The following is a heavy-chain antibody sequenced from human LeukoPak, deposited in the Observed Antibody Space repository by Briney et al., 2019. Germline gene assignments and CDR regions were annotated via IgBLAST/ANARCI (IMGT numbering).Heavy chain of an antibody. J-gene: IGHJ4*02. CDR2: INPNSGDT. CDR3: ARAPGGD. CDR1: GSTFTDNY. D-gene: IGHD2-8*02. V-gene: IGHV1-2*02. Sequence: SVNVSCNASGSTFTDNYMHWVRHTPGQGLEFMGWINPNSGDTNYAQNFQGRVTMTRDTSISTAYMELSRVRADDTAVYYCARAPGGDWGQGTLVTVSS.